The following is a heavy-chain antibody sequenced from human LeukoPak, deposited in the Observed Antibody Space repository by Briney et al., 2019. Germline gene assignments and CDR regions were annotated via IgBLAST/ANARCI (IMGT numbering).Heavy chain of an antibody. D-gene: IGHD3-22*01. J-gene: IGHJ4*02. CDR3: AKDYYYDSSGYYSGLDDY. V-gene: IGHV3-23*01. Sequence: GGSLRLSCAASGLTFSSYAMSWVRQAPGKGLEWVSAISARGGSTYYADSVKGRFSISRDNSKNTLYLQMNSLRAEDTAVYYCAKDYYYDSSGYYSGLDDYWGQGTLVTVSS. CDR1: GLTFSSYA. CDR2: ISARGGST.